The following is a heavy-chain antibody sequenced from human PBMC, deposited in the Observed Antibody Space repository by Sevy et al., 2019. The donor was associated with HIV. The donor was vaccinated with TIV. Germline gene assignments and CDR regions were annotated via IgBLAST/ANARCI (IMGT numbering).Heavy chain of an antibody. CDR1: GGTFSSYA. J-gene: IGHJ5*02. Sequence: ASVKVSCKASGGTFSSYAISWVRQAPGQGLEWMGRIIPIFGTANYAQKFQGRVTITADESTSTAYMELSSLRSEDTAVYYWARSHTMIVVSWFDPWGQGTLVTVSS. CDR3: ARSHTMIVVSWFDP. V-gene: IGHV1-69*13. CDR2: IIPIFGTA. D-gene: IGHD3-22*01.